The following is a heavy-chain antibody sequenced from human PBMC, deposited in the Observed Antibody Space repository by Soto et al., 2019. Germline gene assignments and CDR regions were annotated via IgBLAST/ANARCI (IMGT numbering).Heavy chain of an antibody. V-gene: IGHV3-23*01. J-gene: IGHJ4*02. Sequence: GGSLRLSCAASGFTFRNYDLHWVRQAPGKGLEWVSTIGTVGGGTSYADFVGGRFTISRDNSRNTLYLQMYSLRAEDTAVYYCAKDAPGSGWLSDYWGLGTLVTVSS. CDR2: IGTVGGGT. CDR1: GFTFRNYD. CDR3: AKDAPGSGWLSDY. D-gene: IGHD3-22*01.